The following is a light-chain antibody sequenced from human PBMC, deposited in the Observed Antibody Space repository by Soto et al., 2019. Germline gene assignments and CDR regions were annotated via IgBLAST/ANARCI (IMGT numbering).Light chain of an antibody. CDR3: AAWDDSLSGHWV. J-gene: IGLJ3*02. V-gene: IGLV1-44*01. CDR1: RYNIGGNS. Sequence: HSVLTQAPSASGTPGQTVTISCSGSRYNIGGNSVNWYQQLPGTAPKLLIHSNDQRPSGVPDRFSGSKSGTSASLAISGLQSEDDGDYFCAAWDDSLSGHWVFGGGTKVTVL. CDR2: SND.